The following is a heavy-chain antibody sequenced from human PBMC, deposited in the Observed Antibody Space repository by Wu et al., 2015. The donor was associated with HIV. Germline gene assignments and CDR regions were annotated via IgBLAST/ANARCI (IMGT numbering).Heavy chain of an antibody. D-gene: IGHD2-15*01. Sequence: QVQLVQSGAEVKKPGSSVKVSCRTSGVTFSSHAISWVRQAPGQGLEWMGRITPIFNKVNYAQRFQGRVTITADESTTTAYMELSNLKSEDTAVYFCTRSTFAGGSDTWYSFDKWGQGTLVSVSS. V-gene: IGHV1-69*13. CDR2: ITPIFNKV. CDR1: GVTFSSHA. CDR3: TRSTFAGGSDTWYSFDK. J-gene: IGHJ4*02.